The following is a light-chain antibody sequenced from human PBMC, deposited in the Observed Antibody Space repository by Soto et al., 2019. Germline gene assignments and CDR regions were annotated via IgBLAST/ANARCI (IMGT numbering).Light chain of an antibody. Sequence: DIQMTQSPSTLSASVGDRVTITCRASQSISTWLAWYQQRPGKAPKLLIYKASSVESGVPSRFSGSGSGTEFTLTISSLQPDDFATYYCQQYNSYPYSFGQGTKLEIK. CDR2: KAS. V-gene: IGKV1-5*03. CDR1: QSISTW. J-gene: IGKJ2*01. CDR3: QQYNSYPYS.